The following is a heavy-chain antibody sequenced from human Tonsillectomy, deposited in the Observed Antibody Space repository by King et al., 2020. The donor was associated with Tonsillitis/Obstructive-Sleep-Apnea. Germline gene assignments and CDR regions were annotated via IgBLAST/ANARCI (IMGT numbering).Heavy chain of an antibody. CDR1: GFTFNNAW. V-gene: IGHV3-15*01. CDR3: TTDPGLVAGQPFDY. CDR2: VKSKTDGGTI. J-gene: IGHJ4*02. Sequence: VQLVQSGGGLVKPGESLRLSCAASGFTFNNAWMNWVRQAPGKGLEWVGRVKSKTDGGTIDYAAPVTGRFTISRDDSKDTLYLQMNSLKTEDTAVYYCTTDPGLVAGQPFDYWGQGSLVTVSS. D-gene: IGHD2-15*01.